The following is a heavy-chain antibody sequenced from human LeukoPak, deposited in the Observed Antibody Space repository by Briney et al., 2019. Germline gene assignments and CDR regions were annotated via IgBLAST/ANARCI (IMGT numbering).Heavy chain of an antibody. CDR1: GYTFTSYY. D-gene: IGHD1-26*01. V-gene: IGHV1-2*02. Sequence: GASVKVSCKASGYTFTSYYMHWVRQAPGQGLEWMGWINPNSGGTNYAQKFQGRVTMTRDTSISTAYMELSRLRSDDTAVYYCARDGIVGANWFDPWGQGTLVTVSS. CDR3: ARDGIVGANWFDP. J-gene: IGHJ5*02. CDR2: INPNSGGT.